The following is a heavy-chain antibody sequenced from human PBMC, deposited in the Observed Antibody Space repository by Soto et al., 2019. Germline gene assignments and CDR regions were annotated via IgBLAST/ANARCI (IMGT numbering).Heavy chain of an antibody. Sequence: EVQLVESGGGLVQPGGSLRLSCAASGFIFSDFYMSWVRQAPGKGLEWVGRIRMKADNYATEYAASVRGRFILSRDDAEHSLYLQMNSLKTEDTAVSYCAKEKRGGSQPLDTWGQGTLVTVSS. CDR1: GFIFSDFY. D-gene: IGHD2-15*01. V-gene: IGHV3-72*01. J-gene: IGHJ5*02. CDR2: IRMKADNYAT. CDR3: AKEKRGGSQPLDT.